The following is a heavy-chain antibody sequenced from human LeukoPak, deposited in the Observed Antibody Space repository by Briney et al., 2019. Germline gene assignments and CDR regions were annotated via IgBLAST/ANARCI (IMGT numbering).Heavy chain of an antibody. CDR3: AKDNIRIVVAGAIDY. CDR2: ISWNSGSK. V-gene: IGHV3-9*01. Sequence: GGSLRLSCAASGFTFVEYAMHWVRQAPGKGLEWVSGISWNSGSKGYAGSVKGRFTISRDNAKNSLYLQMNSLRSEDTALYYCAKDNIRIVVAGAIDYWGQGTLVTVSS. D-gene: IGHD6-19*01. J-gene: IGHJ4*02. CDR1: GFTFVEYA.